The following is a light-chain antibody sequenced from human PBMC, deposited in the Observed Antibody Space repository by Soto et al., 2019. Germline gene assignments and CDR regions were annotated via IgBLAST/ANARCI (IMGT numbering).Light chain of an antibody. CDR1: QSVSSRF. CDR3: QQYGSSPYT. CDR2: GAS. J-gene: IGKJ5*01. V-gene: IGKV3-20*01. Sequence: EVVLTQSPGTLSLSPGERATLSCRAGQSVSSRFLAWYQHKRGQAPRLLIYGASRRATGIPDRFSGTGSGTDFTLAISRLEPEDFAVYYCQQYGSSPYTFGLGTRLEIK.